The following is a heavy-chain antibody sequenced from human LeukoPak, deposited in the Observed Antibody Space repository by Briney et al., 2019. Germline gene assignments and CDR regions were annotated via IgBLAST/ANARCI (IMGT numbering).Heavy chain of an antibody. CDR1: GYTFTSYG. CDR2: ISAYNGNT. CDR3: ARDRAGEIQLWLRTFFDY. V-gene: IGHV1-18*01. Sequence: ASVKVSCKASGYTFTSYGISWVRQAPGQGLEWMGWISAYNGNTNYAQKLQGRVTMTTDTSTSTAYMELRSLRSDDTAVYYCARDRAGEIQLWLRTFFDYWGQGTLVTVSS. J-gene: IGHJ4*02. D-gene: IGHD5-18*01.